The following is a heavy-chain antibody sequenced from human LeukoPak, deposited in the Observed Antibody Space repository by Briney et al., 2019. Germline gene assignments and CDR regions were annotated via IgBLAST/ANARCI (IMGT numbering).Heavy chain of an antibody. CDR2: VSGGDPTT. CDR1: DFSFATYG. J-gene: IGHJ4*02. V-gene: IGHV3-23*01. D-gene: IGHD3-10*01. CDR3: ARDFRGFGELYFDY. Sequence: GGSLRLSCAASDFSFATYGMGWVRQAPGRGLEWVSSVSGGDPTTYYADSVKGRFTISRDNSKNTLYLQMNSLRAEDTAVYYCARDFRGFGELYFDYWGQGTLVTVSS.